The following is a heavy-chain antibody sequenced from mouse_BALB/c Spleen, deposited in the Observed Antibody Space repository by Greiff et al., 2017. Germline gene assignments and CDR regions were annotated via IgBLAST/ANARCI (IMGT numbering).Heavy chain of an antibody. J-gene: IGHJ2*01. CDR2: INPSNGRT. CDR3: ARSRYGNYDCFDY. CDR1: GYTFTSYW. V-gene: IGHV1S81*02. D-gene: IGHD2-1*01. Sequence: QVQLQQPGAELVKPGASVKLSCKASGYTFTSYWMHWVKQRLGQGLEWIGEINPSNGRTNYNEKFKSKATLTVDKSSSTAYMQLSNLTSEDSAVYYCARSRYGNYDCFDYWGQGTTLTVSS.